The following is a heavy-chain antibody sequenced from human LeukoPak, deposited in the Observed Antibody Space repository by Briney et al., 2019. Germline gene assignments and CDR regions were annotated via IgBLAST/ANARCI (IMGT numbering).Heavy chain of an antibody. Sequence: GGSLRLSCAASGFIFSSYSMSWVRQAPGKGLEWVSSIDYDGGSGHYADSVKGRFTTSRDNSNNTLFLHLNSLRGEDTAVYYCTRNSGWYGLSWGQGTLVTVSS. CDR1: GFIFSSYS. D-gene: IGHD6-19*01. V-gene: IGHV3-23*01. CDR3: TRNSGWYGLS. CDR2: IDYDGGSG. J-gene: IGHJ1*01.